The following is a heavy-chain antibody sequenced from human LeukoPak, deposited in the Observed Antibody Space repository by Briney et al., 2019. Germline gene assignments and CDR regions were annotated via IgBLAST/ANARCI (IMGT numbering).Heavy chain of an antibody. V-gene: IGHV3-23*01. CDR3: ARGRYTSSPYFDY. Sequence: GGSLRLSCAASGFTFSSYVMSWVRQAPGKGLEWVSAISGRGVSTYYADSVRARFTISRDNSKNMLYLQMNSLRAEDTAVYYCARGRYTSSPYFDYWGQGALVTVSS. J-gene: IGHJ4*02. CDR2: ISGRGVST. D-gene: IGHD6-6*01. CDR1: GFTFSSYV.